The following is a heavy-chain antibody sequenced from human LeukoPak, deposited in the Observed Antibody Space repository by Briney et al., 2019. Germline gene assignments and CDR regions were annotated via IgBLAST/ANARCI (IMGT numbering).Heavy chain of an antibody. CDR3: ARAMPRNYYDSSGRYDAFDI. J-gene: IGHJ3*02. D-gene: IGHD3-22*01. Sequence: SETLSLTCTVSGGPISSYYWSWIRQPAGKGLEWIGRIYTSGSTNYNPSLKSRVTMSVDTSKNQFSLKLSSVTAADTAVYYCARAMPRNYYDSSGRYDAFDIWGQGTMVTVSS. CDR2: IYTSGST. CDR1: GGPISSYY. V-gene: IGHV4-4*07.